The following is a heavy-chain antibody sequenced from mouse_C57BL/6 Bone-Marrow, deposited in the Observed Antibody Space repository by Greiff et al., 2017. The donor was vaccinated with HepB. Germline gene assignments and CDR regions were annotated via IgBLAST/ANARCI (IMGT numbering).Heavy chain of an antibody. Sequence: QVQLQQSGAELVKPGASVKLSCKASGYTFTSYWMQWVKQRPGQGLEWIGEIDPSDSYTNYNQKFKGKATLTVDTSSSTAYMQLSSLTSEDSAVYYCATSTGSYWGQGTLVTVSA. V-gene: IGHV1-50*01. CDR3: ATSTGSY. D-gene: IGHD1-1*01. CDR1: GYTFTSYW. J-gene: IGHJ3*01. CDR2: IDPSDSYT.